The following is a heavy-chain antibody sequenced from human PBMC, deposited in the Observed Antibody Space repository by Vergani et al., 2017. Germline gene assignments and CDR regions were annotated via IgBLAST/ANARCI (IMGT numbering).Heavy chain of an antibody. CDR1: GFTFSSYS. J-gene: IGHJ4*02. V-gene: IGHV3-21*01. D-gene: IGHD2-8*01. CDR2: ISSSSSYI. CDR3: ARKPIYCTNGVCCFDY. Sequence: EVQLVESGGGLVKPGGSLRLSCAASGFTFSSYSMNWVRQAPGKGLEWVSSISSSSSYIYYADSVKGRFTISRDNAKNSLYLQMNSLRAEDTAVYYCARKPIYCTNGVCCFDYWGQGTLVTVSS.